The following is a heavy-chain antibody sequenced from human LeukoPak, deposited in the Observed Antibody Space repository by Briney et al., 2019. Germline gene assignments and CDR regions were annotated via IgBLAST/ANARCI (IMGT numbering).Heavy chain of an antibody. J-gene: IGHJ4*02. CDR2: IYTSGST. Sequence: SETLSLTCTVSGGSISSYYWSWIRQPAGKGPEWIGRIYTSGSTNYNPSLKSRVTISVDKSKNQFSLKLSSVTAADTAVYYCAREVLEYYDSSGYYYYFDYWGQGTLVTVSS. D-gene: IGHD3-22*01. V-gene: IGHV4-4*07. CDR1: GGSISSYY. CDR3: AREVLEYYDSSGYYYYFDY.